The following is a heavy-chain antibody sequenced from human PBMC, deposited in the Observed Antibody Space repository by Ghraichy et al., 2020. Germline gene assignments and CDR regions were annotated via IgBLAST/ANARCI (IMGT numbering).Heavy chain of an antibody. D-gene: IGHD3-22*01. CDR1: GGTFSSYA. J-gene: IGHJ3*02. V-gene: IGHV1-69*13. CDR3: AREVVSYDSSGYPDLVETWAFDI. Sequence: SVKVSCKASGGTFSSYAISWVRQAPGQGLEWMGGIIPIFGTANYAQKFQGRVTITADESTSTAYMELSSLRSEDTAVYYCAREVVSYDSSGYPDLVETWAFDIWGQGTMVTVSS. CDR2: IIPIFGTA.